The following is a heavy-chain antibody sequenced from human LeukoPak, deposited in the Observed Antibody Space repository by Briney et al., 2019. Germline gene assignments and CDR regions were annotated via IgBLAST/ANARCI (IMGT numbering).Heavy chain of an antibody. CDR3: ARDSSLPDY. CDR2: IHSDGTTT. J-gene: IGHJ4*02. CDR1: GFTFSNYW. D-gene: IGHD1-14*01. V-gene: IGHV3-74*01. Sequence: WGSLRLSCVASGFTFSNYWMHWVRQAPGKGLVWVSYIHSDGTTTNYADSVRGRFTISRDNAKNTLYLQMNSLRAEDTAVYYCARDSSLPDYWGQGTLVTVFS.